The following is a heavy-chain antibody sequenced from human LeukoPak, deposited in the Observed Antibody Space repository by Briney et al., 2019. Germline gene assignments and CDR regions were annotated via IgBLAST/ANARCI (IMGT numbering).Heavy chain of an antibody. D-gene: IGHD5-18*01. V-gene: IGHV3-33*01. CDR1: GFTFSSYG. CDR2: IWYDGSNK. CDR3: ARDHEYTAMVIRYYGMDV. J-gene: IGHJ6*02. Sequence: PGGSLRLSCAASGFTFSSYGMHWVRQAPGKGLEWVAVIWYDGSNKYYADSVKGRFTISRDNSKNTLYLQMNSLRAEDTAVYYCARDHEYTAMVIRYYGMDVWGQGTTVTVSS.